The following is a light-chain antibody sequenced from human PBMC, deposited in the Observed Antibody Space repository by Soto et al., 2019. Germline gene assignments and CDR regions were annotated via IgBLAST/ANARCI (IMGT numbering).Light chain of an antibody. V-gene: IGKV3-20*01. CDR1: QSVSSSY. CDR3: QQYDTSIWAYT. CDR2: GAS. J-gene: IGKJ2*01. Sequence: EVVLTQSPVTLSWSPGERATPPCRASQSVSSSYLAWYQQKPGQAPRLLIYGASSRATGIPDRFSGSGSGTDFTLTISRLEPEDFAVYYCQQYDTSIWAYTFGQGTKLEIK.